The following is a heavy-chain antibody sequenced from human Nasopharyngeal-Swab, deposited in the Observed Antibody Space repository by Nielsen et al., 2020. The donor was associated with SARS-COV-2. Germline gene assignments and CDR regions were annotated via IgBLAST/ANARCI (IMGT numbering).Heavy chain of an antibody. CDR2: IKQDGSEK. CDR3: ARGDYYDSSGDYVDAFDI. Sequence: GESLKISCAASGFTFSSYWMSWVRQAPGKGLERVANIKQDGSEKFYVDSVKGRFTISRDNAKNSLYLQMNSLRAEDTAVYYCARGDYYDSSGDYVDAFDIWGQGTMVTVS. D-gene: IGHD3-22*01. CDR1: GFTFSSYW. V-gene: IGHV3-7*03. J-gene: IGHJ3*02.